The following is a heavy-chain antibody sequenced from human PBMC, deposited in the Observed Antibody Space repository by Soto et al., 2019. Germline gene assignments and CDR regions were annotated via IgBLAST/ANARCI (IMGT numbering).Heavy chain of an antibody. J-gene: IGHJ6*02. Sequence: QVQLQQWGAGLLKPSETLSLTCAVYGGSFSGYYWSWIRQPPGKGLEWIGEINHSGSTNYNPSLKSRVTISVDTSKTQFSLKLSSVTAADTAVYYCASVRGYCSSTSCHPNGMDVWGQGTTVTVSS. D-gene: IGHD2-2*01. CDR1: GGSFSGYY. CDR3: ASVRGYCSSTSCHPNGMDV. CDR2: INHSGST. V-gene: IGHV4-34*01.